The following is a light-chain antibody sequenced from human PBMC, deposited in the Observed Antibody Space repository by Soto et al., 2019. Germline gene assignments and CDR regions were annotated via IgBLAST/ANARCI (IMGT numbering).Light chain of an antibody. Sequence: SYELTQPPSVSVSPGQTARITCSGDALPKQYAYWYQQKPGQAPVLVIYKDSERPSGIPERFSGSSSGTTVTLTISGVQAEDEADYYCQSADSIGTYRGVFGGGTKVTVL. CDR3: QSADSIGTYRGV. CDR2: KDS. J-gene: IGLJ2*01. CDR1: ALPKQY. V-gene: IGLV3-25*03.